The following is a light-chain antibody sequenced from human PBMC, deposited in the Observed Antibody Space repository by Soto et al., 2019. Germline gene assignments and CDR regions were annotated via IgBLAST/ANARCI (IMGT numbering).Light chain of an antibody. CDR3: QQYGSSLVT. J-gene: IGKJ1*01. V-gene: IGKV3-20*01. CDR2: GAS. CDR1: QSVNSSN. Sequence: EIVLTQSPGTLSLSPGERVTLSCRASQSVNSSNLAWYQQKSGQAPRLLIYGASSRATGIPDRFSGGGSGTDFTLTINRLEPEDFAVYYCQQYGSSLVTFGQGTKVDIK.